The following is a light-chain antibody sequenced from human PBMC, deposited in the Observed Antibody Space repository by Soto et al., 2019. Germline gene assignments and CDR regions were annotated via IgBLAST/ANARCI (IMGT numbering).Light chain of an antibody. V-gene: IGLV2-11*01. CDR3: CSYAGSYSQMV. J-gene: IGLJ2*01. CDR1: SSDVGAYNY. CDR2: DVS. Sequence: QPVLTQPRSVSGSPGQSVTISCTGTSSDVGAYNYVSWYQQHPGKVPKLMIYDVSERPSGVPDRFSGSKSGNTASLTISGLQAEDEADYYCCSYAGSYSQMVFGGGTKLTVL.